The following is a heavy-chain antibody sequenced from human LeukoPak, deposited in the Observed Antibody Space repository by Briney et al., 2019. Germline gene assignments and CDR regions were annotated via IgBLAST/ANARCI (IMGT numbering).Heavy chain of an antibody. J-gene: IGHJ4*02. Sequence: SETLSLTCTVSGDSISNFYWNWIRQSPGKGLEWIGNIHYSGSSVYNPSLKSRVTISVDTSKNQFSLKLSSVTAADTAVYYCARGRKIPPGYSYGSTRYYFDYWGQGTLVTVSS. CDR2: IHYSGSS. D-gene: IGHD5-18*01. CDR3: ARGRKIPPGYSYGSTRYYFDY. CDR1: GDSISNFY. V-gene: IGHV4-59*12.